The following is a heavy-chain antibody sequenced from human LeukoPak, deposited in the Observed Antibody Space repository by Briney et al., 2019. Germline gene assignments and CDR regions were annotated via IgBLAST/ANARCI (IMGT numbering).Heavy chain of an antibody. CDR3: ARDLAAAWTKDY. CDR2: IHAGNGDT. CDR1: GYTFTSYD. D-gene: IGHD6-13*01. J-gene: IGHJ4*02. V-gene: IGHV1-3*01. Sequence: ASVKVSCKASGYTFTSYDINWVRQATGQGLEWMGWIHAGNGDTKYSQKFQGRVTITRDTSASTAYVELSSLRFEDTAVYYCARDLAAAWTKDYWGQGTLVTVSS.